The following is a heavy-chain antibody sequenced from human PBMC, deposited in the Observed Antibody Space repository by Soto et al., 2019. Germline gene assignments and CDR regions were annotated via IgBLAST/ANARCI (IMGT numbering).Heavy chain of an antibody. V-gene: IGHV1-8*01. CDR3: ASGVDAGVDV. CDR1: GYTFTTYD. CDR2: MSPNSGAT. D-gene: IGHD1-1*01. J-gene: IGHJ6*02. Sequence: QVQLVQSGAEVTKPGASVKVSCRASGYTFTTYDINWVRQATGQGLEWMGWMSPNSGATGNAQKFQGRVTMTRDTSISTAYKELSNLRSEDTAIYYCASGVDAGVDVWGHGTTVTVSS.